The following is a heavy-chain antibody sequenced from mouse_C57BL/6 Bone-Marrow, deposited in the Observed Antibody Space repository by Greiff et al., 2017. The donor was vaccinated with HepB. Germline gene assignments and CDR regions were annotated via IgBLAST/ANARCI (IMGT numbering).Heavy chain of an antibody. V-gene: IGHV1-53*01. D-gene: IGHD1-1*01. J-gene: IGHJ2*01. CDR2: INPSNGGT. CDR3: ARWRDGSGDY. CDR1: GYTFTSYW. Sequence: QVHVKQSGAELVKPGASVKLSCKASGYTFTSYWMHWVKQRPGQGLEWIGNINPSNGGTNYNEKFKSKATLTVDKSSSTAYMQLSSLTSEDSAVYYCARWRDGSGDYWGQGTTLTVSS.